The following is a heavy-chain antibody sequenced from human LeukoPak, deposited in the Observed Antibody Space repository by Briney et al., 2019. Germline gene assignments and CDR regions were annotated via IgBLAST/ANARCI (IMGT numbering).Heavy chain of an antibody. V-gene: IGHV1-18*01. Sequence: ASVMLSCKASGYTFTSYGISWVRQAPGQGLEWMGWISAYNGNTNFAQKLQGRITMTTDTSTSTAYMELRSLRSDDTAVYYCVRSGYCYGGTCHSGAFDIWGQGTLVTVSS. J-gene: IGHJ3*02. CDR3: VRSGYCYGGTCHSGAFDI. CDR1: GYTFTSYG. D-gene: IGHD2-15*01. CDR2: ISAYNGNT.